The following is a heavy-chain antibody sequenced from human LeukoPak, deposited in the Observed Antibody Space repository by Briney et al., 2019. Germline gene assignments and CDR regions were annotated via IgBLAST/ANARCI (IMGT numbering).Heavy chain of an antibody. CDR2: ISYDGSNK. D-gene: IGHD3-16*02. CDR1: GFTFSSYG. J-gene: IGHJ3*02. CDR3: ARDLNDYVWGSYRHDAFDI. Sequence: GRSLRLSCAASGFTFSSYGMHWVRQAPGKGLEWVPVISYDGSNKYYADSVKGRFTLSRDNSKNTLYLQMNSLRVEDTAVYYCARDLNDYVWGSYRHDAFDIWGQGTMVTVSS. V-gene: IGHV3-30*03.